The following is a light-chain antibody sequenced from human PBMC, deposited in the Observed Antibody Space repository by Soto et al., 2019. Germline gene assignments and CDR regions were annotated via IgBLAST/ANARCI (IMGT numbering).Light chain of an antibody. Sequence: QSALTQPASVSGSPGQSITISCTGTSSDVGSYNLVSWYQQHPGKAPKLMIYEGSKRPSGISNRFSGSKSGNTASLTISGLQAEDEDEYYCCSYADSSRIYVFGSGTKVTVL. V-gene: IGLV2-23*01. CDR2: EGS. CDR3: CSYADSSRIYV. CDR1: SSDVGSYNL. J-gene: IGLJ1*01.